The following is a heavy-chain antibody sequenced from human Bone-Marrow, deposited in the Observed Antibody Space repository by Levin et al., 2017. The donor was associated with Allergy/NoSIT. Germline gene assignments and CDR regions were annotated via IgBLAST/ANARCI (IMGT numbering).Heavy chain of an antibody. Sequence: GESLKISCAASGFTFSSYSMNWVRQAPGKGLEWVSSISSSSSYIYYADSVKGRFTISRDNAKNSLYLQMNSLRAEDTAVYYCARGPRGYSYGNPPDYWGQGTLVTVSS. CDR3: ARGPRGYSYGNPPDY. J-gene: IGHJ4*02. CDR1: GFTFSSYS. V-gene: IGHV3-21*01. CDR2: ISSSSSYI. D-gene: IGHD5-18*01.